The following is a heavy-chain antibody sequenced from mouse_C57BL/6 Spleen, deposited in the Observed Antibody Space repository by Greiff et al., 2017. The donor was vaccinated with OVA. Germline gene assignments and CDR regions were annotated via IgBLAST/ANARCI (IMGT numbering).Heavy chain of an antibody. CDR2: LYPGDGDT. CDR3: ARRDYGSLYYYDY. Sequence: VQLQQSGAELVKPGASVKISCKASGYAFSSYWLNWVKQRPGKGLEWIGQLYPGDGDTNYNGKFKGKATLTADKSASTAYMQLSSLTSEDSAVYFCARRDYGSLYYYDYWGQGTTLTVSS. CDR1: GYAFSSYW. D-gene: IGHD1-1*01. V-gene: IGHV1-80*01. J-gene: IGHJ2*01.